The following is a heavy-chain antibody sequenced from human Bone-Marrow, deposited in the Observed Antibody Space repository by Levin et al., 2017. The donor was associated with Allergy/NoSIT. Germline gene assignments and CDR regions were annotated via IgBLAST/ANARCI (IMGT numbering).Heavy chain of an antibody. J-gene: IGHJ4*02. CDR1: GFSFSNYG. CDR2: ISYEGSNK. D-gene: IGHD2-8*02. Sequence: GGSLRLSCTASGFSFSNYGMHWVRQAPGKGLEWVAVISYEGSNKYYADFMKGRSTTSRDTFKNTVSLKMSSLRPEDTALYYCARDVGFCTGTDCYPDDWGQGALVTVSS. CDR3: ARDVGFCTGTDCYPDD. V-gene: IGHV3-30*03.